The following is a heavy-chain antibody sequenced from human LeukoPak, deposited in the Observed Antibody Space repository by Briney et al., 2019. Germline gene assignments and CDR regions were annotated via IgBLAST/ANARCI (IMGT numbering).Heavy chain of an antibody. J-gene: IGHJ6*03. V-gene: IGHV4-34*01. CDR1: GGSFGGYY. CDR2: INHSGST. D-gene: IGHD2-2*01. Sequence: SETLSLTCAVYGGSFGGYYWSWIRQPPGKGLEWIGEINHSGSTNYNPSLKSRVTISVDTSKNQFSLKLSSVTAADTAVYYCARGVAYCSSTSCMARPYYYYYYMDVWGKGTTVTVSS. CDR3: ARGVAYCSSTSCMARPYYYYYYMDV.